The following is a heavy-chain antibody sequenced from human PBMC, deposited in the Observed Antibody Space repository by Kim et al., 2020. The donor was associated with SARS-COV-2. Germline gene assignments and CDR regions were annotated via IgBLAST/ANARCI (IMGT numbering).Heavy chain of an antibody. V-gene: IGHV3-9*01. D-gene: IGHD6-13*01. CDR1: GFTFGDYA. J-gene: IGHJ3*02. CDR3: AKDLPLSSWYLRGDAFDI. CDR2: ISWNSGSI. Sequence: GGSLRLSCAASGFTFGDYAMHWVRQAPGKGLEWVSGISWNSGSIGYADSVKGRFTISRDNAKNSLYLQMNSLRAEDTALYYCAKDLPLSSWYLRGDAFDIWGQGTMVTVSS.